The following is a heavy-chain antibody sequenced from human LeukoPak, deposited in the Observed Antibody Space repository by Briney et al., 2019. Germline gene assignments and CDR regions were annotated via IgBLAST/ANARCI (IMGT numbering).Heavy chain of an antibody. CDR1: GFTFTSYS. V-gene: IGHV3-21*01. CDR2: VSSSSSYI. J-gene: IGHJ4*02. D-gene: IGHD6-13*01. Sequence: GGSLRLSCVGSGFTFTSYSMNWVRQAPGKGLEWVSCVSSSSSYIYYADSVEGRFTISRDNAKNSLYLQMNSLRAEDTAVYYCARGFVAASGRYYLDSWGQGTLVTVSS. CDR3: ARGFVAASGRYYLDS.